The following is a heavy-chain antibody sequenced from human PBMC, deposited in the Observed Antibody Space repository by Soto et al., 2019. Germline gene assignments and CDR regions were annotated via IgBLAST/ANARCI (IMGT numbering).Heavy chain of an antibody. CDR2: IIPIFGTA. J-gene: IGHJ6*02. Sequence: SVEVSCKASGGTFSSYAISWVRQAHGQGLEWMGGIIPIFGTANYAQKFQGRVTITADKSTSTAYMELSSLRSEDTAVYYCANRGYSGYPDYYYGMDVWGQGTTVT. CDR1: GGTFSSYA. CDR3: ANRGYSGYPDYYYGMDV. D-gene: IGHD5-12*01. V-gene: IGHV1-69*06.